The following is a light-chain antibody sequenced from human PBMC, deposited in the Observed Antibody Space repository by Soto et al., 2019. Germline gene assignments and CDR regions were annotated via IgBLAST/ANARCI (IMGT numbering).Light chain of an antibody. V-gene: IGKV3-20*01. CDR3: QQYGSSGT. J-gene: IGKJ1*01. Sequence: EVVLTQSPGTRSRSPGERATLSCRASQSVINNYLAWYHQKPGQAPRLLIYGASNRATGIPDRFSGSGSGTDFTLTISRLEPEDFAVYYCQQYGSSGTFGQGTKVDIK. CDR2: GAS. CDR1: QSVINNY.